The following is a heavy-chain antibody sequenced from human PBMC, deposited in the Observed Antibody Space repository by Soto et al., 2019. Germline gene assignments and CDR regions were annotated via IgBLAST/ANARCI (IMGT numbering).Heavy chain of an antibody. V-gene: IGHV3-23*01. CDR2: LSGSGGTT. J-gene: IGHJ6*02. Sequence: EVQLLESGGGLVQPGGSLRVSCAASGFFSSYAMNWVRQAPGKGLEWVSGLSGSGGTTYYADSVKGRFTISGDNSRNTAGGVIEVRGSEDTAVYYWGKDGGGCSRYYYGSGTGMDVWGQGTTVTVSS. D-gene: IGHD3-10*01. CDR1: GFFSSYA. CDR3: GKDGGGCSRYYYGSGTGMDV.